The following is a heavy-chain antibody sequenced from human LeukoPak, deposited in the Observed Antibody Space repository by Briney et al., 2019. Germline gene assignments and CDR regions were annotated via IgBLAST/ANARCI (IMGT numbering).Heavy chain of an antibody. CDR3: AYYDSSGYGFDY. CDR2: IIPIFGIV. J-gene: IGHJ4*02. D-gene: IGHD3-22*01. V-gene: IGHV1-69*04. CDR1: GGTFSSYA. Sequence: GASVKVSCKASGGTFSSYAISWVRQAPGQGLEWMGRIIPIFGIVNYAQKFQGRVTITADKSTSTAYMELSSPRSEDTAVYYCAYYDSSGYGFDYWGQGTLVTVSS.